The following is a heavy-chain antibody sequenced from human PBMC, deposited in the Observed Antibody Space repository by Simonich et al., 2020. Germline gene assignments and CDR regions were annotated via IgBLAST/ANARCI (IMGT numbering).Heavy chain of an antibody. CDR3: ARWIAVAGTGAYGMDV. CDR1: GFTFSSYS. V-gene: IGHV3-21*01. CDR2: ISSSSSYI. D-gene: IGHD6-19*01. Sequence: EVQLVESGGGLVKPGGSLRLSCAASGFTFSSYSMNWVRQAPGKGLEWVSSISSSSSYIYYADSEKGRFTNSRENAKNSLYLQMNSLRAEDTAVYYCARWIAVAGTGAYGMDVWGQGTTVTVSS. J-gene: IGHJ6*02.